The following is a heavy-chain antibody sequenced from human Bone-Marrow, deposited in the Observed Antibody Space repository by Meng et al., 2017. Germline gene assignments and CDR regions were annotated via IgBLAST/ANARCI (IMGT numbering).Heavy chain of an antibody. D-gene: IGHD3-22*01. J-gene: IGHJ3*02. CDR2: IWYDGSNK. Sequence: GESLKISCAASGFTFSSYGMHWVRQAPGKGLEWVAVIWYDGSNKYYADSVKGRFTISRDNSKNTLYLQMNSLRAEDTAVYYCARGEHDSSGYTDHAFDIWGQGTMVTVSS. V-gene: IGHV3-33*01. CDR1: GFTFSSYG. CDR3: ARGEHDSSGYTDHAFDI.